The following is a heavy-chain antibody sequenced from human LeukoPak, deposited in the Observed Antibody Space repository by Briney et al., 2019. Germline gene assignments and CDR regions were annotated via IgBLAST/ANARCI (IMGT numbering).Heavy chain of an antibody. Sequence: GGSLRLSCAASESTFGDYWMTWVRQAPGKGLEWVANVNLDGSEKYYVDSVKGRFTISRDNTKDSLYLQMNSLRAEDTAVYYCARGQFQLSWGQGALVTVSS. J-gene: IGHJ4*02. CDR3: ARGQFQLS. CDR1: ESTFGDYW. CDR2: VNLDGSEK. D-gene: IGHD1-1*01. V-gene: IGHV3-7*04.